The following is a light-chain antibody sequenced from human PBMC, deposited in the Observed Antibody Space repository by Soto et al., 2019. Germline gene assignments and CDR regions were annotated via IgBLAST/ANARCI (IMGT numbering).Light chain of an antibody. CDR2: GAS. J-gene: IGKJ1*01. Sequence: VLTQSPATLSLSPGETATLSCRSSQSISTYSAWYQQKPGQAPRLLIYGASNRASGVPARFSGSGSGTDFTLTISSLQSEDFAVYYCQQYNKWPRTFGQGTKVDIK. CDR3: QQYNKWPRT. CDR1: QSISTY. V-gene: IGKV3D-15*01.